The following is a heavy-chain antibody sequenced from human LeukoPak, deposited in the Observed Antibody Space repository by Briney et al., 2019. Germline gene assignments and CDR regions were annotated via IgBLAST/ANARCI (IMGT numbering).Heavy chain of an antibody. Sequence: GASVKVSCKASGGTFSSYAISWVRQAPGQGLEWMGRIIPILGIANYAQKFQGRVTITADKSTSTAYMELSSLRSEDTAVYYCASTPERLGMVRGENWGQGTLVTVSS. D-gene: IGHD3-10*01. CDR3: ASTPERLGMVRGEN. CDR1: GGTFSSYA. CDR2: IIPILGIA. V-gene: IGHV1-69*04. J-gene: IGHJ4*02.